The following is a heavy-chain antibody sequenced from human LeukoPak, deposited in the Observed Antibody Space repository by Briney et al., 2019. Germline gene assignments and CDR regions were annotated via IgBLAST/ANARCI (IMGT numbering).Heavy chain of an antibody. CDR2: LYPGDSGP. CDR1: GYSFISYC. D-gene: IGHD1-26*01. J-gene: IGHJ3*01. V-gene: IGHV5-51*01. Sequence: GEYLKISCKVFGYSFISYCIGWVRQMPGKGLEWMGILYPGDSGPTYSPSFQGQVASSVDKSINTAYLQWSSLQASYTAMYYCGMSGDRVPLQDDVFYVWGQGTMVTVST. CDR3: GMSGDRVPLQDDVFYV.